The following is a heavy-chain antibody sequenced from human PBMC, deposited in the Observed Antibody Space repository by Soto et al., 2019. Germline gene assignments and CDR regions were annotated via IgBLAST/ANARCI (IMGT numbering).Heavy chain of an antibody. V-gene: IGHV4-59*01. D-gene: IGHD3-10*01. J-gene: IGHJ6*03. CDR1: LGSISSYY. Sequence: SETLSVTCSVSLGSISSYYWSLILQRPFKVLEWIGYIYYSVSTNYNPSLKSRVTISVDTSKTQFSLKLSSVTAADTAVYYCARGGFGESSYYYYYMDVWGKGTTVTVCS. CDR3: ARGGFGESSYYYYYMDV. CDR2: IYYSVST.